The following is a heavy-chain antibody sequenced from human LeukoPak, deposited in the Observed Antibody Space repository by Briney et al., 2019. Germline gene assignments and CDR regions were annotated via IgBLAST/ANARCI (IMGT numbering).Heavy chain of an antibody. CDR3: ARHPLYDSSGYYYAAFDI. Sequence: SETLSLTCTVSGGSISSYYWSWIRQPPGKGLEWIGYIYYSGSTNYNPSLKSRVTISVDTSKNQFSLKLSSVTAADTAVYYCARHPLYDSSGYYYAAFDIWGQGTMVTVSS. CDR2: IYYSGST. CDR1: GGSISSYY. J-gene: IGHJ3*02. D-gene: IGHD3-22*01. V-gene: IGHV4-59*08.